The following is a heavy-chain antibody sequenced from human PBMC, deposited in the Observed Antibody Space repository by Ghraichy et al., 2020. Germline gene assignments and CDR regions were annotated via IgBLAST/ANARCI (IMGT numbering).Heavy chain of an antibody. Sequence: SETLSLTCTVSGGSINSGDYYWSWIRQPPGKGLEWIGYIYYSGSTYYNPSLKSPVTISVDTSKNQFSLKLNSVTAADTAVYYCAREDTSSGLQVLDWGQGTLVTVSS. CDR1: GGSINSGDYY. CDR2: IYYSGST. J-gene: IGHJ4*02. CDR3: AREDTSSGLQVLD. V-gene: IGHV4-30-4*01. D-gene: IGHD6-6*01.